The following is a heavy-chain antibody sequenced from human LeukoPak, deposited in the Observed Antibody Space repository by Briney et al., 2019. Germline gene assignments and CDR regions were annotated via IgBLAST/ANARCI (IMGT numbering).Heavy chain of an antibody. Sequence: GESRKSSCKGSGYSFPSYLIGWVRHVPGKGREWMGMIYSGDSDTRYSPSFQGQVTISADKSISTAHLQWSSLKASDTAMYYCARLGDSSGSPSYWGQGTLVTVSS. CDR3: ARLGDSSGSPSY. CDR2: IYSGDSDT. D-gene: IGHD3-22*01. J-gene: IGHJ4*02. CDR1: GYSFPSYL. V-gene: IGHV5-51*01.